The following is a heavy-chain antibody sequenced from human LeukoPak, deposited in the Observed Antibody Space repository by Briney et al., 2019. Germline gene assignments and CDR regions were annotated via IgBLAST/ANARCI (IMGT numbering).Heavy chain of an antibody. D-gene: IGHD6-19*01. Sequence: ASVKVSCKASGYTFTSYAMHWVRQAPGQRLEWMGWINAGNGNTKYSQKFQGRVTITRDTSASTAYMELSSLRSEDTAVYYCARDSSGWYGGLDYWAREPWSPSP. J-gene: IGHJ4*02. CDR1: GYTFTSYA. V-gene: IGHV1-3*01. CDR2: INAGNGNT. CDR3: ARDSSGWYGGLDY.